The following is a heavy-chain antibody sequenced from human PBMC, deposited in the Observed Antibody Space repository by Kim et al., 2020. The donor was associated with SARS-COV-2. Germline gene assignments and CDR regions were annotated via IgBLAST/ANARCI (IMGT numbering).Heavy chain of an antibody. V-gene: IGHV5-51*01. D-gene: IGHD3-10*01. Sequence: GESLKISCKGSGYSFTSYWIGWVRQMPGKGLEWMGIIYPGDSDTRYSPSFQGQVTISADKSISTAYLQWSSLKASDTAMYYCARQGTYYYGSGSYSDYWGQGTLVTVSS. J-gene: IGHJ4*02. CDR1: GYSFTSYW. CDR3: ARQGTYYYGSGSYSDY. CDR2: IYPGDSDT.